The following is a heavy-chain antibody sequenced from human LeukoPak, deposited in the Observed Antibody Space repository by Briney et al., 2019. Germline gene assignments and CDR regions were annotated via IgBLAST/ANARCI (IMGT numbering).Heavy chain of an antibody. J-gene: IGHJ4*02. Sequence: GESLKISCEGSGYIFNTYWIGWVRQMPGKGLEWIESISPADSDTTYNPSFQGQVTISADDSISTAYLQWSSLRASDTAMYYCAGTEGTPYQLDYWGQGTLVTVSS. D-gene: IGHD2-2*01. CDR1: GYIFNTYW. V-gene: IGHV5-51*01. CDR2: ISPADSDT. CDR3: AGTEGTPYQLDY.